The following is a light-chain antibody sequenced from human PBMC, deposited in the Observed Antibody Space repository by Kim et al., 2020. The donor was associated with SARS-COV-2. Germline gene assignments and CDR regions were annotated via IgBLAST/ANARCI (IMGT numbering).Light chain of an antibody. CDR1: QSISNW. J-gene: IGKJ1*01. V-gene: IGKV1-5*03. CDR2: KAS. Sequence: ASVGDRVTINCRASQSISNWLAWYQQKPGKAPKLLIYKASNLERGVPSRFSGSGSGTELTLTISSLQPDDFATYYCQQYDTYSWTFGQGTKVDIK. CDR3: QQYDTYSWT.